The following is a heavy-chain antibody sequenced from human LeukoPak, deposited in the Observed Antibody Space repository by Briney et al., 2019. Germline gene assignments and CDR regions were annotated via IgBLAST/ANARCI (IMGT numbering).Heavy chain of an antibody. J-gene: IGHJ3*02. CDR2: INPNSGGT. CDR1: GHSFTGYY. CDR3: ARDRDPLNAFDI. Sequence: ASVKVSCKASGHSFTGYYMQWVRQAPGEGLEWMGWINPNSGGTNYAQKFQGRVTMTRDTSISTAYMELSRLRSDDTAVYYCARDRDPLNAFDIWGQGTMVTVSS. V-gene: IGHV1-2*02. D-gene: IGHD3-10*01.